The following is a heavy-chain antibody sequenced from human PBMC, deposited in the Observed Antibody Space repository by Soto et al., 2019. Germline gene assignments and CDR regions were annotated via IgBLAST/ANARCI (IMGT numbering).Heavy chain of an antibody. J-gene: IGHJ4*02. CDR3: ASRHSSPYFDY. V-gene: IGHV4-30-4*01. CDR1: GGSISSGDYY. D-gene: IGHD6-13*01. Sequence: SETMSLTCTVSGGSISSGDYYWSWIRQPPGKGLEWIGSIYYSGSTYYNPSLKSRVTISVDTSKNQFSLKLNSVTAADTAVYYCASRHSSPYFDYWGQGALVTVSS. CDR2: IYYSGST.